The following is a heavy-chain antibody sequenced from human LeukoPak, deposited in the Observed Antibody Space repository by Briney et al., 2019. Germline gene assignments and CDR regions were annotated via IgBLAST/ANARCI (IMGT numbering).Heavy chain of an antibody. CDR2: IYHSGST. CDR3: ARHSGNYHFDY. D-gene: IGHD1-26*01. CDR1: GGSISSSNW. Sequence: SGTLSLTCAVSGGSISSSNWWGWVRQPPGKGLEWIGEIYHSGSTNYSPSLKSRVTISVDKSKNQFSLKLNSVTAADTAVYYCARHSGNYHFDYWGQGTLVTVSS. J-gene: IGHJ4*02. V-gene: IGHV4-4*02.